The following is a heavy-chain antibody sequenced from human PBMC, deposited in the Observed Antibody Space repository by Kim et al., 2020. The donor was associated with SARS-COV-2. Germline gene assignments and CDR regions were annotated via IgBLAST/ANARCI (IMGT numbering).Heavy chain of an antibody. J-gene: IGHJ4*02. D-gene: IGHD5-12*01. Sequence: GGSLRLSCAASGFTFSSYGMHWVRQAPGKGLEWVAVIWYDGSNKYYADSVKGRFTISRDNSKNTLYLQMNSLRAEDTAVYYCARGSIGYNPGYYFDYWGQGTLVTVSS. V-gene: IGHV3-33*01. CDR3: ARGSIGYNPGYYFDY. CDR1: GFTFSSYG. CDR2: IWYDGSNK.